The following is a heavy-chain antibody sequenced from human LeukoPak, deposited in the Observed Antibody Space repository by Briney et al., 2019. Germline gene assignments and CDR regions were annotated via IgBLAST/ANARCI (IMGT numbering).Heavy chain of an antibody. V-gene: IGHV3-21*01. CDR1: GFTFSSYS. CDR3: ARDLRYPDASDI. J-gene: IGHJ3*02. CDR2: ISSSSSYI. D-gene: IGHD1-1*01. Sequence: GGSLRLSCAASGFTFSSYSMNWVRQAPGKGLEWVSSISSSSSYIYYADSVKGRFTISSDNAKNSLYLQMNSLRAEDTAVYYCARDLRYPDASDIWGQGTMVTVSS.